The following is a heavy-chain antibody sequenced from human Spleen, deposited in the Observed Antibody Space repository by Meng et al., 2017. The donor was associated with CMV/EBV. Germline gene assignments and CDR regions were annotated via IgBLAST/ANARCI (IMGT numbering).Heavy chain of an antibody. D-gene: IGHD6-19*01. CDR3: AKRGSGWSEFFDY. Sequence: AASGFTFSSYAMSWVRQAPGKGLESVSAISASGGSTFYADSVKGRFTIFRDNSKNTLYLQMNSLRAEDTAIYYCAKRGSGWSEFFDYWGQGTLVPSPQ. CDR1: GFTFSSYA. V-gene: IGHV3-23*01. CDR2: ISASGGST. J-gene: IGHJ4*02.